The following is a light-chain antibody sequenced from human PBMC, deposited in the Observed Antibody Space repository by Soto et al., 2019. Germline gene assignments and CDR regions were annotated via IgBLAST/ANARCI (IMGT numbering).Light chain of an antibody. CDR1: QSISSW. J-gene: IGKJ5*01. Sequence: DIQMTESPSTLSASVGDRVTITCRASQSISSWLAWYQQKPGKAPKLLIYKASSLESGVPSRFSGSGSGTEFTLTISSLQPDDFATYYCQQYNSYPITFGQGTRLE. V-gene: IGKV1-5*03. CDR2: KAS. CDR3: QQYNSYPIT.